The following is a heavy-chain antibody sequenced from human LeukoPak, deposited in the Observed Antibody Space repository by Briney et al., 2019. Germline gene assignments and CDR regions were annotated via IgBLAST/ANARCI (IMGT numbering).Heavy chain of an antibody. CDR3: ARETYYYDSSGYTHMDV. J-gene: IGHJ6*03. CDR2: IYYSGST. Sequence: SETLSLTCTVSGGSISSYYWSWIRQPPGKGLEWIGYIYYSGSTNYNPSLKSRVTISVDTSKNQFSLKLSSVTAADTAVYYCARETYYYDSSGYTHMDVWGKGTTVTISS. V-gene: IGHV4-59*01. CDR1: GGSISSYY. D-gene: IGHD3-22*01.